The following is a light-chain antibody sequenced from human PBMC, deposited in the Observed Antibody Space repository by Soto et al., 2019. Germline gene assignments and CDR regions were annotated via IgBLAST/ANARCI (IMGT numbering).Light chain of an antibody. CDR1: QGIRND. CDR3: QKCDYLPI. V-gene: IGKV1-6*01. Sequence: AIQMTQSPSSLSASVGDRVTITCRASQGIRNDLGWYQQKPGKAPNLLIYAASSLQSGVPSTFSGSGSGTDFTLTISSLQPEDVATYYCQKCDYLPIFGPGTTVDFK. CDR2: AAS. J-gene: IGKJ3*01.